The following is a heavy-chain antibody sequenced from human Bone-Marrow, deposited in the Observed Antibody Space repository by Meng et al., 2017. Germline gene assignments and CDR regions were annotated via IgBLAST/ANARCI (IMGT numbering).Heavy chain of an antibody. V-gene: IGHV4-59*12. CDR1: GGSISSYY. D-gene: IGHD3-22*01. CDR3: AREGWYYYDSSGYYRAY. J-gene: IGHJ4*02. CDR2: IYYSGST. Sequence: SETLSITCTVSGGSISSYYWSWIRQPPGKGLEWIGYIYYSGSTNYNPSLKSRVTISVDTSKNQFSLKLSSVTAADTAVYYCAREGWYYYDSSGYYRAYWGQGTLVTVSS.